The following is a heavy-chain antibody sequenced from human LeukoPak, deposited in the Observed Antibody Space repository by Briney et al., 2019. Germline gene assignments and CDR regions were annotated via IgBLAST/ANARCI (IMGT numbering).Heavy chain of an antibody. D-gene: IGHD5-18*01. CDR2: FDPEDGET. Sequence: ASVKVSCKVSGYTLSDLSMHWVRQAPGEGLEWMGGFDPEDGETIYAQKFQGRVTMTEDTSTDTAYMELSSLRSEDTAVYYCATSWGPYSYGYGYYWGQGTLVTVSS. V-gene: IGHV1-24*01. J-gene: IGHJ4*02. CDR3: ATSWGPYSYGYGYY. CDR1: GYTLSDLS.